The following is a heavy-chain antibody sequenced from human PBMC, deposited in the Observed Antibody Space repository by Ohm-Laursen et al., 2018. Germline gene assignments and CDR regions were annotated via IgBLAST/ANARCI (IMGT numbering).Heavy chain of an antibody. J-gene: IGHJ5*02. Sequence: SDTLSLTCTVSGGSISSYYWSWIRQPPGKGLEWIGYIYYSGSTNYNPSLKSRVTISVDTSKNQFSLKLSSVTAADTAVYYCARSLSMDRTPNWFDPWGQGTLVTVSS. D-gene: IGHD1-14*01. CDR1: GGSISSYY. CDR3: ARSLSMDRTPNWFDP. V-gene: IGHV4-59*07. CDR2: IYYSGST.